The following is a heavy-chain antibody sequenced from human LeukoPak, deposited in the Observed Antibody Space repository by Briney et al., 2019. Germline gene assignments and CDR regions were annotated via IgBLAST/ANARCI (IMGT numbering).Heavy chain of an antibody. D-gene: IGHD3-9*01. V-gene: IGHV1-69*05. CDR2: IIPIFGTA. CDR3: ARDRDNYDILNGYPDY. Sequence: SVKVSCKASGGTFSSYAISWVRQAPGQGLEWMGRIIPIFGTANYAQKFQGRVTITTDESTSTAYMELSSLRSEDTAVYYCARDRDNYDILNGYPDYWGQGTLVTVSS. J-gene: IGHJ4*02. CDR1: GGTFSSYA.